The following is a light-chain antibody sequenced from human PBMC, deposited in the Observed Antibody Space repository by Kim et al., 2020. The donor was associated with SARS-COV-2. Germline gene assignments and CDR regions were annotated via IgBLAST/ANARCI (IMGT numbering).Light chain of an antibody. V-gene: IGKV1-39*01. CDR1: QSISSH. CDR2: AAS. CDR3: QQSYISPFT. Sequence: DIQMTQSPSSLSASVGDRVTITCRTSQSISSHLNWYHQKPGRAPKLLISAASTLQGGVPSRFSGSGSETDSTLTISSLQPEDFATYLCQQSYISPFTFGPGTKVDIK. J-gene: IGKJ3*01.